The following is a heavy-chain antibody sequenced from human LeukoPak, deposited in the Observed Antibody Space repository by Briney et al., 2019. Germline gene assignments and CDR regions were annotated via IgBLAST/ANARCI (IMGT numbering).Heavy chain of an antibody. CDR2: IYYSGST. CDR1: GDSISTYY. J-gene: IGHJ5*02. D-gene: IGHD5-18*01. Sequence: PSETLSLTCTVSGDSISTYYWSWIRQPPGKGLGWIGYIYYSGSTNYNPSLKSRVTISVDTSKNQLDTAVYYCARQWDTAMTYVDTWGQGILVTVSS. V-gene: IGHV4-59*01. CDR3: VDT.